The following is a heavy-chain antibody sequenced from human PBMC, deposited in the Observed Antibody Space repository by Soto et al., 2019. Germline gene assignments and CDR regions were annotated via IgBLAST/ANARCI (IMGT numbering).Heavy chain of an antibody. CDR3: ARDQYDILTGSNY. D-gene: IGHD3-9*01. CDR2: ISYDGSNK. Sequence: QVQLVESGGGVVQPGRSLRLSCATSGFTFSGYAMHWVRQAPGKGLEWVAVISYDGSNKYYADSVKGRFTISRDNSKNTLYLQMNGLRPEDAAVYYCARDQYDILTGSNYWGQGTLVIVSS. J-gene: IGHJ4*02. V-gene: IGHV3-30-3*01. CDR1: GFTFSGYA.